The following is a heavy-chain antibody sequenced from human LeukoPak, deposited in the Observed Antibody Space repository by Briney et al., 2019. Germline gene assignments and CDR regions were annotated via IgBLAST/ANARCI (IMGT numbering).Heavy chain of an antibody. V-gene: IGHV4-39*01. Sequence: SETLSLTCTVSGGSINTSSYYWGWIRQPPGKGLEWIGSIYYSGYTYYNPSLKSRITISVGTPKNQFSLKLSSVTAADTAVYYRASRFRVDTAFGPFDFWGQGTLVTVSS. CDR1: GGSINTSSYY. CDR2: IYYSGYT. CDR3: ASRFRVDTAFGPFDF. J-gene: IGHJ4*02. D-gene: IGHD5-18*01.